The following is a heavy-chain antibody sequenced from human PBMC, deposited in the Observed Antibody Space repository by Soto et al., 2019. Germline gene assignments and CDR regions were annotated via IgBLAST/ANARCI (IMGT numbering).Heavy chain of an antibody. CDR2: IYSGGST. V-gene: IGHV3-53*01. J-gene: IGHJ4*02. CDR1: GFTVSSKY. D-gene: IGHD6-6*01. Sequence: EVQLVESGGGLIHPGGSLRLSCAASGFTVSSKYMTWVRQAPGKGLEWVSVIYSGGSTYYADSVKGRFTISRDHSMNTLYLQMNSLSAEDTPLYYCATIAARPDWGQGTLVTVSS. CDR3: ATIAARPD.